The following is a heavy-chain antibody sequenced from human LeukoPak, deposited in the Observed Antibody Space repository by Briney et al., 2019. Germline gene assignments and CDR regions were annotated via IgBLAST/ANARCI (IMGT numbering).Heavy chain of an antibody. J-gene: IGHJ4*02. V-gene: IGHV4-59*08. CDR2: IYYSGTT. CDR1: GGSISGSY. CDR3: ARLPTDSSSDHY. D-gene: IGHD6-6*01. Sequence: SETLSLTCTVSGGSISGSYWSWIRQPPGKGLEWIGYIYYSGTTNYNPSLKSRVTISVDTSKNQFSLKLSSVTAADTAVYYCARLPTDSSSDHYWGQGTLVTISS.